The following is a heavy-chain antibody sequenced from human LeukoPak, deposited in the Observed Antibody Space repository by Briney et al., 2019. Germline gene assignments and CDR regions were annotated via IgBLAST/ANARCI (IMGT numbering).Heavy chain of an antibody. CDR3: TTDPGYSYGR. Sequence: PGGSLRLSCAASGLMVTGSWMNWIRQAPGKGLEWVGRIKSKTDGGTTDYAAPVKGRFTISRDDSKNTLYLQMNSLKTEDTAVYYCTTDPGYSYGRWGQGTLVTVSS. V-gene: IGHV3-15*01. CDR1: GLMVTGSW. CDR2: IKSKTDGGTT. J-gene: IGHJ4*02. D-gene: IGHD5-18*01.